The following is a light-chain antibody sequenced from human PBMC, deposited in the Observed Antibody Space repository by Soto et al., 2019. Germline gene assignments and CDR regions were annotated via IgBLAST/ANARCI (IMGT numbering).Light chain of an antibody. J-gene: IGLJ3*02. CDR3: QSYDSSLGGFWV. CDR1: SSNIGAGYD. CDR2: GNS. V-gene: IGLV1-40*01. Sequence: QPVLTQPTSVSGAPGQRVTISCTASSSNIGAGYDVHWYQQLPGTAPKLLIYGNSNRPSGVPDRFSGSKSGTSASLAITGLQAEDEADYYCQSYDSSLGGFWVFGGGTKVTVL.